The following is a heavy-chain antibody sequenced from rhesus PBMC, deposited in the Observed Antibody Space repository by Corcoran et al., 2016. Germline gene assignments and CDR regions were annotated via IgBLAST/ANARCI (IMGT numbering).Heavy chain of an antibody. J-gene: IGHJ4*01. CDR1: GGSISSHY. CDR3: ARENYSSGLAY. Sequence: QVQLQESGPGLVKPSETLSLTCAVSGGSISSHYWRWIRQAPGKGLEWIGRIEESAGSTEYNPSLKSRVTMSTDTAKNEFSLKLSSVTAADTAVYYCARENYSSGLAYWGQGVLVTVSS. D-gene: IGHD6-31*01. V-gene: IGHV4-160*01. CDR2: IEESAGST.